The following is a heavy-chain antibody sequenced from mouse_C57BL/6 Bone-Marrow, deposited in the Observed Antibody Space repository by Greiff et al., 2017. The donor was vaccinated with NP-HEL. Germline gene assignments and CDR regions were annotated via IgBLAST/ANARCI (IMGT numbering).Heavy chain of an antibody. CDR1: GYSITSGYY. J-gene: IGHJ3*01. Sequence: EVQLQESGPGLVKPSQSLSLTCSVTGYSITSGYYWNWIRQFPGNKLEWMGYISYDGSNNYNPSLKNRISITRDTSKNQFFLKLNSVTTEDTATYYCARDLGLRQFAYWGQGTLVTVSA. D-gene: IGHD2-4*01. CDR3: ARDLGLRQFAY. V-gene: IGHV3-6*01. CDR2: ISYDGSN.